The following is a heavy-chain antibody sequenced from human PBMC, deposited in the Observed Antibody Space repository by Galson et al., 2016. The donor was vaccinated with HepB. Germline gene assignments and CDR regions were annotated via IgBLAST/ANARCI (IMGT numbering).Heavy chain of an antibody. Sequence: GGTFSSYGVTWVRQAPGQGLEWMGEIIPIISTTKYAQNFQGRVTITADESTTTAYMELSSLRSEDTAVYYCAREGIGYNSSPDAFDIWGQGTMVTVSS. CDR1: GGTFSSYG. CDR3: AREGIGYNSSPDAFDI. D-gene: IGHD6-13*01. J-gene: IGHJ3*02. CDR2: IIPIISTT. V-gene: IGHV1-69*01.